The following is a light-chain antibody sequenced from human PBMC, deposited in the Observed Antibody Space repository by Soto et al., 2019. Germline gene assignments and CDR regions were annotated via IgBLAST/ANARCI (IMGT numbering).Light chain of an antibody. CDR3: FSSTTTSTHV. CDR1: SSDVGGYNY. J-gene: IGLJ1*01. CDR2: EVS. Sequence: QSALTQPASVSGSPGQSITISCTGTSSDVGGYNYVSWYQQHPGKAPKLMIYEVSNRPSGVSNRFSGSKSGNTASLTISGLQAEDEPEYFCFSSTTTSTHVFGTGTKVTVL. V-gene: IGLV2-14*01.